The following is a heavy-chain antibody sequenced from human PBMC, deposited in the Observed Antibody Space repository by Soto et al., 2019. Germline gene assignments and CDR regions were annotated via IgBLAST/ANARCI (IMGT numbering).Heavy chain of an antibody. CDR2: ISWNSGSI. D-gene: IGHD2-15*01. CDR3: AKDRKGWPFDY. CDR1: GFTFDDYA. Sequence: PGGSLRLSCAASGFTFDDYAMHWVRQAPGKGLEWVSGISWNSGSIGYADSVKGRFTISRDNAKNSLYLQMNSLRAEDTALYYCAKDRKGWPFDYWGQGTLVTVSS. J-gene: IGHJ4*02. V-gene: IGHV3-9*01.